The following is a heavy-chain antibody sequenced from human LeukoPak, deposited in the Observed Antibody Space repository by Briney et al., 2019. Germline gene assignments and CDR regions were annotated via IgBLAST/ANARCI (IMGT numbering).Heavy chain of an antibody. CDR2: VYYSGST. D-gene: IGHD2-2*01. V-gene: IGHV4-30-4*01. CDR1: GGSIGSGDYY. Sequence: PSQTLSLTCTVSGGSIGSGDYYWSWIRQPPGKGLEWIGYVYYSGSTYYNPSLKSRVTISVDTSKNQFSLKLSSVTAADTAVYYCARDRYCSSTSCSITPYYYYGMDVWGQGTTVTVSS. CDR3: ARDRYCSSTSCSITPYYYYGMDV. J-gene: IGHJ6*02.